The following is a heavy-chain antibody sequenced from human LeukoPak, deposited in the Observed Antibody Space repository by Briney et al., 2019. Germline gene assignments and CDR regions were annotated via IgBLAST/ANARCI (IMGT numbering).Heavy chain of an antibody. CDR2: TYRGSS. J-gene: IGHJ3*02. D-gene: IGHD2-21*01. CDR1: GDSVSGNIVA. Sequence: SQTLSLTCAVSGDSVSGNIVAWNWIRQSPSRGLEWLGRTYRGSSYYAPSMKSRISISPGTSKNQFSLHLNSVTPEDTAVYFCVRGQYSAFDIWGQGTLVIVSS. CDR3: VRGQYSAFDI. V-gene: IGHV6-1*01.